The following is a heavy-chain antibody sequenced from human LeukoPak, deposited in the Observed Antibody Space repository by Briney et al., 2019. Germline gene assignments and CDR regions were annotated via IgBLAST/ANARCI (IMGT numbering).Heavy chain of an antibody. CDR3: AREAGVEPDYGSGGQIFDY. J-gene: IGHJ4*02. V-gene: IGHV1-69*04. D-gene: IGHD3-10*01. CDR1: GGTFSSYA. Sequence: GASVKVSCKASGGTFSSYAISWVRQAPGQGLEWMGRIIPILGIANYAQKFQGRVTITADKSTSTAYMELSSLRSEDTAVYYCAREAGVEPDYGSGGQIFDYWGQGTLVTVSS. CDR2: IIPILGIA.